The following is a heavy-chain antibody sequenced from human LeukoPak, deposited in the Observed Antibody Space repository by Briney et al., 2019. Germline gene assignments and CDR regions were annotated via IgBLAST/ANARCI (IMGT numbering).Heavy chain of an antibody. Sequence: ASVKVSCKTSGYTFTSYGINWVRQAPGQGLEWMGRIDPNSGGTNYAQKFEGRVTMTRDTSISTAYMELSRLRSDDTAVYYCARVTGYMIEDYFDYWGQGTLVTVSS. CDR2: IDPNSGGT. D-gene: IGHD3-22*01. J-gene: IGHJ4*02. V-gene: IGHV1-2*02. CDR1: GYTFTSYG. CDR3: ARVTGYMIEDYFDY.